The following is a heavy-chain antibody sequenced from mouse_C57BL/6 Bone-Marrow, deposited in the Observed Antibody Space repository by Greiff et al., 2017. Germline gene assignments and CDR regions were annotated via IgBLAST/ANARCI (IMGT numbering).Heavy chain of an antibody. CDR3: ANDLLWLRRYYYAMDY. CDR2: INPNNGGT. CDR1: GYTFTDYN. D-gene: IGHD2-2*01. V-gene: IGHV1-22*01. J-gene: IGHJ4*01. Sequence: VQLQQSGPELVKPGASVKMSCKASGYTFTDYNMHWVKQSHGKSLEWIGYINPNNGGTSYNQKFKGKATLTVNKSSSTAYMELRSLTSEDSAVYYCANDLLWLRRYYYAMDYWGQGTSVTVS.